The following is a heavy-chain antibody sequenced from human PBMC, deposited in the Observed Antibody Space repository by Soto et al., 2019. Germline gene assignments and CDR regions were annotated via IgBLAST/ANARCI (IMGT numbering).Heavy chain of an antibody. Sequence: PSETLSLTCTVSGGSISGYYWSWIRQPAGKGLEWIGRMDTSGRTNYNPSLKSRVTMSPDTSKNQFSLKLSSVTAADTAVYYCARAVGGMVRGVISYYYGMDVWGQGTTVTVSS. D-gene: IGHD3-10*01. CDR1: GGSISGYY. CDR3: ARAVGGMVRGVISYYYGMDV. J-gene: IGHJ6*02. V-gene: IGHV4-4*07. CDR2: MDTSGRT.